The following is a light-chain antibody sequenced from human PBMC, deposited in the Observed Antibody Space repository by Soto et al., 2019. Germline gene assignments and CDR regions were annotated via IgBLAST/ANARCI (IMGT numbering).Light chain of an antibody. Sequence: EIVMTQSPATLSVSPGERATLSCRASQSVGTNLAWYQQKPGQAPRLLIYGASTRATDIPARFSASGSGTEFTLTISSRQSEDFVVYYCQQYNNWPPPITFGQGTRLEIK. CDR1: QSVGTN. V-gene: IGKV3-15*01. CDR2: GAS. J-gene: IGKJ5*01. CDR3: QQYNNWPPPIT.